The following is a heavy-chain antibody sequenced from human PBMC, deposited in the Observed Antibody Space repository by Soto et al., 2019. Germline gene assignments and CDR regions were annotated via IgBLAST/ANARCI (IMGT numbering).Heavy chain of an antibody. Sequence: AVKVSCKASGGTFSSYAISWVRQAPGQGXEWMGGIIPIFGTANYAQKFQGRVTITADESTSTAYMELSSLRSEDTAVYYCAGGAYSSSWYYGYYYGMDVWGQGTTVTVSS. J-gene: IGHJ6*02. CDR2: IIPIFGTA. D-gene: IGHD6-13*01. V-gene: IGHV1-69*13. CDR3: AGGAYSSSWYYGYYYGMDV. CDR1: GGTFSSYA.